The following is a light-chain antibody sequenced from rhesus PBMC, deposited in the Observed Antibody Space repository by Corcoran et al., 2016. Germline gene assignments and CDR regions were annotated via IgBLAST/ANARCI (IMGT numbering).Light chain of an antibody. V-gene: IGLV2-32*02. J-gene: IGLJ1*01. CDR2: EVN. CDR3: CSYAGSNTYA. CDR1: SSDIGAYNY. Sequence: AALTQPRSVSGSPGQSVTISCTRASSDIGAYNYVSWYQLIPGTAPKLIIYEVNQRPSGVSGRFSGSKSGDTASLTISGLHAEDEADYYCCSYAGSNTYAFGDGTRLTVL.